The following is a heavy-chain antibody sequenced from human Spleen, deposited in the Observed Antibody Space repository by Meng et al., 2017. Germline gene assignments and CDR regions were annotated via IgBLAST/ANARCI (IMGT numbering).Heavy chain of an antibody. CDR1: GYTFTNYD. CDR3: ARDEDISAAGKLFGDY. J-gene: IGHJ4*02. Sequence: ASVKVSCKASGYTFTNYDINWVRQAPGQGLEWMGWMNPNSGNTGYAQKFQGRVTITRDTSISTAYMELSRLTSDDTAMYYCARDEDISAAGKLFGDYWGQGTLVTVSS. V-gene: IGHV1-8*01. D-gene: IGHD6-13*01. CDR2: MNPNSGNT.